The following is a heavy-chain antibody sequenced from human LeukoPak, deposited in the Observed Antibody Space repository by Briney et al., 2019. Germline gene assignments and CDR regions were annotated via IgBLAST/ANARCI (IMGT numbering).Heavy chain of an antibody. D-gene: IGHD2-8*02. CDR3: ARLISAGGFDY. V-gene: IGHV4-4*02. Sequence: SETLSLTCAVSGGSISSSNWWRWARQPPGKGLECIAEIYHGGNTNYNPSLKSRVTISVDKSKNQFSLKLSSVTAADTAVYYCARLISAGGFDYWGQGTLVTVSS. CDR1: GGSISSSNW. CDR2: IYHGGNT. J-gene: IGHJ4*02.